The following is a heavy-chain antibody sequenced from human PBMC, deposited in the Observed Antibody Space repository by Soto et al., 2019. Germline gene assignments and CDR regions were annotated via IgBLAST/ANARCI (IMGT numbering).Heavy chain of an antibody. CDR2: ISYDGSDK. Sequence: GWSMRLSCAASGFTLSIYGMHWVRQAPGKGLEWVALISYDGSDKDYADSVKGRFTISRDNSRNTLFLQMNSLRAEDTAVYYCARARANVAPNWFDPWGQGTLVTVSS. CDR3: ARARANVAPNWFDP. J-gene: IGHJ5*02. D-gene: IGHD5-12*01. V-gene: IGHV3-30*19. CDR1: GFTLSIYG.